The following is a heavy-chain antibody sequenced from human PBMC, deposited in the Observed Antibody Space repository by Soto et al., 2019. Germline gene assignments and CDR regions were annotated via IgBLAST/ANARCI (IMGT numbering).Heavy chain of an antibody. CDR2: IYYSGST. D-gene: IGHD5-18*01. CDR3: ARVEEDTAMALDY. CDR1: GGSISSGGYY. J-gene: IGHJ4*02. Sequence: QVQLQESGPGLVKPSQTLSLTCTVSGGSISSGGYYWSWIRQHPGKGLEWIGYIYYSGSTYYNPSLKSRVNLSVDPSKNQFSLKLSSVAAADTAVYYCARVEEDTAMALDYWGQGTLVTVSS. V-gene: IGHV4-31*03.